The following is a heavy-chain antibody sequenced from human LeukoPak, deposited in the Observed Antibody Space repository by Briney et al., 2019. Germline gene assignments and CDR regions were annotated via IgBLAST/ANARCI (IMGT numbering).Heavy chain of an antibody. D-gene: IGHD3-22*01. V-gene: IGHV1-24*01. CDR2: FDPEDGET. J-gene: IGHJ4*02. CDR1: GYTLTELS. CDR3: ATWRYDSSGYFPSFGY. Sequence: GASVKVSCKVSGYTLTELSMHWVRQAPGKGLEWMGGFDPEDGETIYAQKFQGRVTMTEDTSTDTAYMELSSLRSEDTAVYYCATWRYDSSGYFPSFGYWGQGTLVTVSS.